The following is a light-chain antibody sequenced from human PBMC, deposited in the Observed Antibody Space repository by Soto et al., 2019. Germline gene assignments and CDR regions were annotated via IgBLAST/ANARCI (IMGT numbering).Light chain of an antibody. CDR3: QQYYSYPQP. J-gene: IGKJ1*01. CDR2: AAS. Sequence: AIRMTQSPSSFSASTGDRVTITCRASQGISSYLAWYQQKPGKAPKLLIYAASTLQSGVPSRFSGSGSGTDFPLTNSCLQSEDFTTYYCQQYYSYPQPCAQGTKVKIK. CDR1: QGISSY. V-gene: IGKV1-8*01.